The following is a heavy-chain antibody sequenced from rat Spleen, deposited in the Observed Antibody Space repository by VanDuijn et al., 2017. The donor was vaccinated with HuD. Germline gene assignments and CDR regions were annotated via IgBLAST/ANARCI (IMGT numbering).Heavy chain of an antibody. D-gene: IGHD1-1*01. CDR1: GFTFSDYY. J-gene: IGHJ2*01. CDR3: ARHEDYSGLNY. CDR2: ISYDGSST. Sequence: EVRLVESGGDLVRPGRSLKLSCAASGFTFSDYYMAWVRQAPTKGLEWVATISYDGSSTYYRDTVKGRFTISRDNAKSTLYLQMDSLRSEDTATYYCARHEDYSGLNYWGQGVMVTVSS. V-gene: IGHV5-7*01.